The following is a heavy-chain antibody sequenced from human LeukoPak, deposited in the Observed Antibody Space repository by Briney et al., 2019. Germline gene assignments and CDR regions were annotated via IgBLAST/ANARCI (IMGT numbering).Heavy chain of an antibody. D-gene: IGHD3-22*01. CDR1: GYTFTGYC. Sequence: ASVKVSCKASGYTFTGYCMHWVRQAPGQGLEWMGWINPNSGGTNYAQKFQGRVTMTRDTSISTAYMELRSLRSDDTAVYYCAREADRNGMDVWGQGTTVTVSS. J-gene: IGHJ6*02. CDR2: INPNSGGT. V-gene: IGHV1-2*02. CDR3: AREADRNGMDV.